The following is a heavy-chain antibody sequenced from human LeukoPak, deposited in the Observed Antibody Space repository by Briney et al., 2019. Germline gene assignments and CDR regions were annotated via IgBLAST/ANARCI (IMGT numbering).Heavy chain of an antibody. Sequence: ASVKVSCKASGYTFTAYYMHWVRQAPGQGLEWMGWINPNSGGTNYAQKFLGRITMTRDTSITTAYMELSRLRSDDTAVYYCATANTYCGADCYPLDAFDIWGQGTMVTVSS. CDR2: INPNSGGT. J-gene: IGHJ3*02. D-gene: IGHD2-21*02. CDR3: ATANTYCGADCYPLDAFDI. CDR1: GYTFTAYY. V-gene: IGHV1-2*02.